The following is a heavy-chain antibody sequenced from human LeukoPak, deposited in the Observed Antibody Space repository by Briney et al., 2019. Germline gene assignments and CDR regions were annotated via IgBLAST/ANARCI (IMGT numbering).Heavy chain of an antibody. CDR2: INPNSGGT. CDR1: GHTFTGYY. CDR3: ARGESQKGRYFDWLPRFGP. D-gene: IGHD3-9*01. Sequence: ASVKVSCRASGHTFTGYYMHWVRQAPGQGLEWMGWINPNSGGTNYAQKFQGWVTMTRDTSISTAYMELSRLRSDDTAVYCCARGESQKGRYFDWLPRFGPWGQGTLVTVSS. V-gene: IGHV1-2*04. J-gene: IGHJ5*02.